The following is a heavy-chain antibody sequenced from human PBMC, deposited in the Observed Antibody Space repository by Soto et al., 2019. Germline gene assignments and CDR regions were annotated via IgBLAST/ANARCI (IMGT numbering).Heavy chain of an antibody. Sequence: QVMQSGGGLIQPGGSLRLACTASGFPFSTTDMSWVRQAPGKGLKWVATIFGSGETTYYADSVRGRLTVSRDNFKNTVYLQMNSLRADDTALYYCVKNSGWFNTWGQGALVIVSS. V-gene: IGHV3-23*01. CDR1: GFPFSTTD. CDR3: VKNSGWFNT. CDR2: IFGSGETT. J-gene: IGHJ5*02. D-gene: IGHD3-10*01.